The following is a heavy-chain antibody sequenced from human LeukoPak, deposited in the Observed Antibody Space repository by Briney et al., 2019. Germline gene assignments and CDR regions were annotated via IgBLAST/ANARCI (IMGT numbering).Heavy chain of an antibody. Sequence: PGGSLRLSCAASGFTFSSYEMNWVRQAPGKGLEWVSYISSSGSTIYYADSVKGRFTISRDNAKNSLYLQMNSLRAEDTALYYCARETLEMSHWGQGTLVTVSS. J-gene: IGHJ4*02. CDR2: ISSSGSTI. CDR3: ARETLEMSH. D-gene: IGHD1-1*01. CDR1: GFTFSSYE. V-gene: IGHV3-48*03.